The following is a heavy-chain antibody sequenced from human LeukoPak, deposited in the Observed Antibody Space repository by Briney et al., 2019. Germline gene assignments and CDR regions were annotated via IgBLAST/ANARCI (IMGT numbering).Heavy chain of an antibody. V-gene: IGHV3-7*01. CDR2: IKQDGSEK. J-gene: IGHJ4*02. CDR1: GFTFSSYW. Sequence: QTGGSLRLSCAASGFTFSSYWMSWVRQAPGKGLEWVANIKQDGSEKYYVDSVKGRFTISRDNAKNSLYLQMNSLRAEDTAVYYCAREGGIGYDILTGFDYWGQGTLVTVSS. D-gene: IGHD3-9*01. CDR3: AREGGIGYDILTGFDY.